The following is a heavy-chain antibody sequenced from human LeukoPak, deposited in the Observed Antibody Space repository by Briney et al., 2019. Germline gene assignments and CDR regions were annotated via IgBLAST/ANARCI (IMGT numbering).Heavy chain of an antibody. CDR3: ARGWNGSGSYEATNWFDP. J-gene: IGHJ5*02. Sequence: GGSLRLSCAASGFTFSSYGMHWVRQAPGKGLEWVAFIRYDGSNKYYADSVKGRFTISRDNSKNTLYLQMNSLRAEDTAVYYCARGWNGSGSYEATNWFDPWGQGTLVTVSS. D-gene: IGHD3-10*01. CDR1: GFTFSSYG. V-gene: IGHV3-30*02. CDR2: IRYDGSNK.